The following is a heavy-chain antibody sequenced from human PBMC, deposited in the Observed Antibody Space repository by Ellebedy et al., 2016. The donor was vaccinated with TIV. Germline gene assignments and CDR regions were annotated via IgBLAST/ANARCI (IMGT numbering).Heavy chain of an antibody. V-gene: IGHV3-21*01. CDR3: ARDIRGVLGIYSYYYMDV. J-gene: IGHJ6*03. CDR1: GFNFSTYG. D-gene: IGHD3-10*01. CDR2: ISGSSSYT. Sequence: GGSLRLSCAGSGFNFSTYGVNWVRQAPGKGLEWVSFISGSSSYTSYADSVKGRFTISRDNAKNSIYLQVNSLRAEDTAVYHCARDIRGVLGIYSYYYMDVWGKGTAVTVSS.